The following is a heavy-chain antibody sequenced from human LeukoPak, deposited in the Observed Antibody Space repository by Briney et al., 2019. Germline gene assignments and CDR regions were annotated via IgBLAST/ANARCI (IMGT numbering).Heavy chain of an antibody. Sequence: GGSLRLSCAASGFTFNHFSMGWVRQAPGKGLEWVANINQDEREKLYVDSVKGRFSISRDNAENSLFLQMSSLRAEDTAVYYCARSQYLPLDVFDTWGRGTMVTVSS. CDR3: ARSQYLPLDVFDT. V-gene: IGHV3-7*02. D-gene: IGHD2/OR15-2a*01. CDR2: INQDEREK. J-gene: IGHJ3*02. CDR1: GFTFNHFS.